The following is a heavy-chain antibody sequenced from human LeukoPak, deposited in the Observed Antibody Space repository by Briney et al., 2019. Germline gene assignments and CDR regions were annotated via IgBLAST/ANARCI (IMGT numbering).Heavy chain of an antibody. J-gene: IGHJ4*02. CDR2: IYSSGST. D-gene: IGHD3-22*01. V-gene: IGHV4-4*07. CDR3: AREVRSSGYSLDY. CDR1: GGSISSHY. Sequence: PSETLSLTCTVSGGSISSHYWSWIRQPAGKGLEWIGRIYSSGSTNYNPSLKSRVTMSVDTSKNQCSLKLRSVTAADTAVYYCAREVRSSGYSLDYWGQGTLVTVSS.